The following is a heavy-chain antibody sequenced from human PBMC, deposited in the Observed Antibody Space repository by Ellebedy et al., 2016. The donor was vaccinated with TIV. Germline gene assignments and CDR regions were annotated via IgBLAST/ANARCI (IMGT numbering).Heavy chain of an antibody. V-gene: IGHV3-30*02. D-gene: IGHD3-10*01. Sequence: PGGSLRLSCAASGFTFSSYGMHWVRQGPGRGLEWVAVIWYDGSNKYYADSVKGRFTISRDNSRNTLYLQMNSLRGEDTAVYYCAKDWHKYGSGYFNSWGQGTLVTVSS. CDR3: AKDWHKYGSGYFNS. CDR2: IWYDGSNK. CDR1: GFTFSSYG. J-gene: IGHJ4*02.